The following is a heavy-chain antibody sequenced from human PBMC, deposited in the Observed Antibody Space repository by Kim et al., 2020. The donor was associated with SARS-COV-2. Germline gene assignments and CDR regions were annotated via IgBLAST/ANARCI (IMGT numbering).Heavy chain of an antibody. Sequence: GGSLRLSCATSGFSFSNYDMHWVRQASGKGLEWVSVITSPGNTYYSDSVKGRFTISREKANNSSYLQRNSLRAEDTAVYYGARAVLRRWLVGWGQGTVVTVTS. CDR3: ARAVLRRWLVG. D-gene: IGHD6-19*01. CDR1: GFSFSNYD. J-gene: IGHJ4*02. V-gene: IGHV3-13*01. CDR2: ITSPGNT.